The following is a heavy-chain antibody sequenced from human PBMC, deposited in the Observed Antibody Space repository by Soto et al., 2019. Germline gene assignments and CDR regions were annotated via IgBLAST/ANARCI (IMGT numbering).Heavy chain of an antibody. V-gene: IGHV4-59*08. CDR1: GGSISSYY. Sequence: SETLSLTCTVSGGSISSYYWSWIRQPPGKGLEWIGYIYYSGSTNYNPSLKGRVTISVDTSKNQFSLKLSSVTAADTAVYYCARNHRAQDYGEKFDYWGQGTLVTVSS. CDR2: IYYSGST. D-gene: IGHD4-17*01. J-gene: IGHJ4*02. CDR3: ARNHRAQDYGEKFDY.